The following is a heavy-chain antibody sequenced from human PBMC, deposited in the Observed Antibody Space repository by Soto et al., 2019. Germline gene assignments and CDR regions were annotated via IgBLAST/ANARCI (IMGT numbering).Heavy chain of an antibody. V-gene: IGHV4-31*03. D-gene: IGHD3-22*01. CDR3: ARSNSDDSSGYLPYYFDY. CDR2: IYYSGST. J-gene: IGHJ4*02. CDR1: GGSISSGGYY. Sequence: SETLSLTCTLSGGSISSGGYYWSWIRQHPVKGLEWIGYIYYSGSTYYNPSLKSRVTISVDTSKNQFSLKLSSVTAADTAVYYCARSNSDDSSGYLPYYFDYWGQGTLVTVSS.